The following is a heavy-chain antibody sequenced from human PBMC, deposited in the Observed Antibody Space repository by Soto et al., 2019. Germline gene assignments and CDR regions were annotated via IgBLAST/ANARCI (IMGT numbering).Heavy chain of an antibody. CDR2: IVVGSGNT. CDR3: HSGVLRFLDPGAFDI. J-gene: IGHJ3*02. Sequence: VASVKVSCKASGFTFTSSAVQWVRQARGQRLEWIGWIVVGSGNTNYAQKFQERVTITRDMSTSTAYMELSSLRSEDTAVYYCHSGVLRFLDPGAFDIWGQGTMVTVSS. V-gene: IGHV1-58*01. D-gene: IGHD3-3*01. CDR1: GFTFTSSA.